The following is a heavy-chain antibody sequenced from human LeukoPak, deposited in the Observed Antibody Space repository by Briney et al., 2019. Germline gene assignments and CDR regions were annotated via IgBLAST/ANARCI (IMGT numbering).Heavy chain of an antibody. CDR1: GGSISSYY. D-gene: IGHD3-10*01. CDR2: IYYSGST. CDR3: ARGRELILLPDY. J-gene: IGHJ4*02. Sequence: PSETLSLTCTVSGGSISSYYWSWIRQPPGKGLEWIGYIYYSGSTYYNPSLKSRVTISVDTSKNQFSLKLSSVTAADTAVYYCARGRELILLPDYWGQGTLVTVSS. V-gene: IGHV4-59*12.